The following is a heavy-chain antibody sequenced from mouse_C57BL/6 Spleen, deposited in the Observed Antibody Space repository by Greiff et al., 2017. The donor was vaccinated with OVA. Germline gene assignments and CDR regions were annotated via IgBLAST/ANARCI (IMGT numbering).Heavy chain of an antibody. CDR2: ISSGSSTI. V-gene: IGHV5-17*01. CDR3: ARNYYGSSCDD. J-gene: IGHJ2*01. D-gene: IGHD1-1*01. CDR1: GFTFSDYG. Sequence: EVQVVESGGGLVKPGGSLKLSCAASGFTFSDYGMHWVRQAPEKGLEWVAYISSGSSTIYYADTVKGRFPISRDNAKNTLFLQMTSLRSEDTTMYYCARNYYGSSCDDWGQGTTLTVAS.